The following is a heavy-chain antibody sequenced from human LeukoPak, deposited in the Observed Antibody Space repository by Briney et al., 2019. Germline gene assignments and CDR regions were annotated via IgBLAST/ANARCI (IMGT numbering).Heavy chain of an antibody. CDR2: IYYSGTT. Sequence: SETLSLTCTVSGGSISSYYWSWIRQPPGKGLEWIGYIYYSGTTNYNPSLKSRVTISVDTSKNHFSLKLSSVTAADTAVYYCARGVYIAAAQYGYWGQGTLVSVSS. V-gene: IGHV4-59*01. CDR1: GGSISSYY. D-gene: IGHD6-13*01. CDR3: ARGVYIAAAQYGY. J-gene: IGHJ4*02.